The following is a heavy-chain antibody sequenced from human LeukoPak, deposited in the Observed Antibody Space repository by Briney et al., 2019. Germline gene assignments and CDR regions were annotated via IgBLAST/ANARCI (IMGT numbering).Heavy chain of an antibody. CDR2: TYYRSKWYN. CDR3: ARDLWFGEYNWFDP. V-gene: IGHV6-1*01. D-gene: IGHD3-10*01. Sequence: SQTLSLTCAISGDSVSSYSAAWSWIRQSPPRGLEWLGRTYYRSKWYNDYAVSVKSRITINPDTSKNQFSLRLSSVTAADTAVYYCARDLWFGEYNWFDPWGQGTLVTVSS. J-gene: IGHJ5*02. CDR1: GDSVSSYSAA.